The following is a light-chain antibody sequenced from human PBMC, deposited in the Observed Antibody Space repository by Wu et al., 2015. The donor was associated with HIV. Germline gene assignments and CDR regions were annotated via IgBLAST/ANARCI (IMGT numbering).Light chain of an antibody. Sequence: EIVLTQSPDTLSLSLGERATLLCRASQRVSTHVAWYQQKPGQGPRLLIYDASNRATDIPPRFSGSGSGTDFTLTISRLEPEDFAVFYCQQYGSSPFTFGGGTKVEIK. CDR1: QRVSTH. V-gene: IGKV3-20*01. CDR2: DAS. CDR3: QQYGSSPFT. J-gene: IGKJ4*01.